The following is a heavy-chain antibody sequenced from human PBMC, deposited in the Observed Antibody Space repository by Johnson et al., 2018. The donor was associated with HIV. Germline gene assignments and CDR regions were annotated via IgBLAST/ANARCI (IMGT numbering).Heavy chain of an antibody. CDR1: GFTFDDYG. CDR3: AKSPGKDHGGNSGGFDI. Sequence: EVQLVESGGGVVRPGGSLRLSCAASGFTFDDYGMSWVRQAPGKGLEWVSGINWNGGSTGYADSVKGRFTISRDNSKNTVYLQMNSLRVEDTAVYYCAKSPGKDHGGNSGGFDIWGQGTMVTVSS. V-gene: IGHV3-20*04. CDR2: INWNGGST. J-gene: IGHJ3*02. D-gene: IGHD4/OR15-4a*01.